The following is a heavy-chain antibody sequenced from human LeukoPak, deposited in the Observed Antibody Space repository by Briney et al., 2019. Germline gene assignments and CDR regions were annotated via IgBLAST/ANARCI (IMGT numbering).Heavy chain of an antibody. CDR1: GFTVSGNY. D-gene: IGHD3-3*01. CDR2: IYSGGAT. Sequence: GGSLRLSCAASGFTVSGNYMSWVRQAPGKGLEWVSVIYSGGATYYADSVKGRFTISRDNSKNTQYLQLNSLRAEDTAVYYCARVGGFLDFDYWGQGTLVTVSS. J-gene: IGHJ4*02. CDR3: ARVGGFLDFDY. V-gene: IGHV3-66*02.